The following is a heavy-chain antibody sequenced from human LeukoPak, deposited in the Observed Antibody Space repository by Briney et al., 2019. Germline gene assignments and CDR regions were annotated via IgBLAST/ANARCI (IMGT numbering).Heavy chain of an antibody. Sequence: SETLSLACTVSGASISFYYWSWIRQPPGKGLEWIGYIYYSGSTNYNPSLKSRVTMSIDTSKNHFSLNLNSVTAADTAIYYCALDSSGWSDDPFDIWGQGTMVTVSS. J-gene: IGHJ3*02. V-gene: IGHV4-59*01. CDR1: GASISFYY. CDR3: ALDSSGWSDDPFDI. D-gene: IGHD6-13*01. CDR2: IYYSGST.